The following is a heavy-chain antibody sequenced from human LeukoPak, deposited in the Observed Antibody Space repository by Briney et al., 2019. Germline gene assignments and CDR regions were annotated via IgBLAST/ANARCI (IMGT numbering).Heavy chain of an antibody. J-gene: IGHJ4*02. D-gene: IGHD3-10*01. CDR2: IRYDGSNK. Sequence: GGSLRLSCAASGFTFSNYGMHWVRQAPGKGLEWVAFIRYDGSNKYYADSVKGRFTISRDNSKNTLYLQMNSLRAEDTAVYYCAKGWFGESPGEYFDYWGQGTLVTVSS. CDR3: AKGWFGESPGEYFDY. CDR1: GFTFSNYG. V-gene: IGHV3-30*02.